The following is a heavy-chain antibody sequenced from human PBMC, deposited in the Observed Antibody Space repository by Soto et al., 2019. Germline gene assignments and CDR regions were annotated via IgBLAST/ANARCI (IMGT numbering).Heavy chain of an antibody. CDR1: GYTFTIYG. V-gene: IGHV1-18*01. CDR3: ERALGYSGYAGMDV. D-gene: IGHD5-12*01. Sequence: QVQLVQSGGEVKKPGASVKVSCKASGYTFTIYGINWVRQAPGQGLEWMGWISPDSGNTNYAQKLQGRVTMTTDTYTRTAYMELRSLRSDDTTVYYCERALGYSGYAGMDVWGQGTTVTVSS. CDR2: ISPDSGNT. J-gene: IGHJ6*02.